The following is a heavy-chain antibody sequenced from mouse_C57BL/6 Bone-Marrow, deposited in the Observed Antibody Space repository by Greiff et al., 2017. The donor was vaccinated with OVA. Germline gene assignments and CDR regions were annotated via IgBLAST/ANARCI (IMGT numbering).Heavy chain of an antibody. V-gene: IGHV3-6*01. D-gene: IGHD2-2*01. J-gene: IGHJ3*01. Sequence: EVKLVESGPGLVKPSQSLSLTCSVTGYSITSGYYWNWIRQFPGNKLEWMGYISYDGSNNYNPSLKNRISITRDTSKNQFFLKLNSVTTEDTATYYCARRGYDRFAYWGQGTLVTVSA. CDR2: ISYDGSN. CDR3: ARRGYDRFAY. CDR1: GYSITSGYY.